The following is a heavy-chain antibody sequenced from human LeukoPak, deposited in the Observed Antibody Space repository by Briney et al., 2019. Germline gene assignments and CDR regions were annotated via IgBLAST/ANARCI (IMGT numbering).Heavy chain of an antibody. Sequence: SGGSLRLSCTASGFPFSSYGMHWVRQAPGKGLVWLTVIWPEGTSKYYADFVKGRFTVSRDNSKNTLYLQMNSLRAEDTAVYYCARGLSIVGATSAFDIWGQGTMVTVSS. J-gene: IGHJ3*02. D-gene: IGHD1-26*01. CDR1: GFPFSSYG. V-gene: IGHV3-33*01. CDR2: IWPEGTSK. CDR3: ARGLSIVGATSAFDI.